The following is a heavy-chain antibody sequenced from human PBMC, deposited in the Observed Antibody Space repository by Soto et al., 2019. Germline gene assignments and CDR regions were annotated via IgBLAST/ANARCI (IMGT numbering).Heavy chain of an antibody. V-gene: IGHV3-23*01. Sequence: EVQLLESGGGLVQPGGSLRLSCATSGFTFATYAMSWVRQAPGKGLEWVAALSGGTTYYADSVKGRFTISRDNNKNTVYLQMNSLRVEDTAVYYCAKMGDSSGYDFFDYWGQGTLVTVSS. J-gene: IGHJ4*02. CDR2: LSGGTT. D-gene: IGHD3-22*01. CDR1: GFTFATYA. CDR3: AKMGDSSGYDFFDY.